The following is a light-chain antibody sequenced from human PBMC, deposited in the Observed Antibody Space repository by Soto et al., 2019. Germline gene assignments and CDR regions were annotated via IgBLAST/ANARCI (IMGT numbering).Light chain of an antibody. CDR2: EVS. V-gene: IGLV2-14*01. Sequence: QSALTQPASVSGSPGQSITISCTGTSSDVGGYNYVSWYQQHPGKAPKLMIYEVSNRPSGVSNRFSGSKSGNTASLTISGXXAEDXADYYCSSYTSSSTWVFGGGTKLTV. J-gene: IGLJ3*02. CDR3: SSYTSSSTWV. CDR1: SSDVGGYNY.